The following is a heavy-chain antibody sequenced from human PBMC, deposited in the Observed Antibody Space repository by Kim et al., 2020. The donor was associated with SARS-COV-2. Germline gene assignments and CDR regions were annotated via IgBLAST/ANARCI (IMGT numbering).Heavy chain of an antibody. J-gene: IGHJ4*02. CDR2: IYYSGST. CDR3: ASVRYDWDFDY. Sequence: SETLSLTCTVSGGSISSYYWSWIRQPPGKGLEWIGYIYYSGSTNYNPSLKSRVTISVDTSKNQFSLKLSSVTAADTAVYYCASVRYDWDFDYWGQGTLVTVSS. CDR1: GGSISSYY. V-gene: IGHV4-59*01. D-gene: IGHD5-12*01.